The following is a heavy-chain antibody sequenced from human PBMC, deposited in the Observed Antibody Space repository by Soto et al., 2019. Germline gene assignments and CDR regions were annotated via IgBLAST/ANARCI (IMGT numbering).Heavy chain of an antibody. CDR3: ASVQVGYDILTGYYPGAFDI. V-gene: IGHV3-7*01. J-gene: IGHJ3*02. D-gene: IGHD3-9*01. CDR2: IKQDGSEK. CDR1: GLTFSSYW. Sequence: GSLRLSCAASGLTFSSYWMSWVRQAPGKGLEWVANIKQDGSEKYYVDSVKGRFTISRDNAKNSLYLQMNSLRAEDTAVYYCASVQVGYDILTGYYPGAFDIWGQGTMVTVSS.